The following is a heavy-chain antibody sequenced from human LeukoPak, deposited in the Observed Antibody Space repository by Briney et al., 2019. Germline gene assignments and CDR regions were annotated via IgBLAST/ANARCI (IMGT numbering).Heavy chain of an antibody. J-gene: IGHJ4*02. CDR1: GFTFSSYG. CDR3: ARGGGYSYGYVAY. Sequence: GGSLRLSCAASGFTFSSYGMHWVRQAPGKGLEWVAFIRYDGSNKYYADSVKGRFTISRDNSKNTLYLQMNSLRAEDTAVYYCARGGGYSYGYVAYWGQGTLVTVSS. CDR2: IRYDGSNK. D-gene: IGHD5-18*01. V-gene: IGHV3-30*02.